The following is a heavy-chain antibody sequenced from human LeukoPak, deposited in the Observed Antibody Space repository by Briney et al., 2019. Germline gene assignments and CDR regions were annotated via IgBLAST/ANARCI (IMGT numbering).Heavy chain of an antibody. V-gene: IGHV3-13*04. CDR3: AKDEVAAAGTPDY. D-gene: IGHD6-13*01. CDR2: THTADDT. CDR1: GFTFSTYD. J-gene: IGHJ4*02. Sequence: GGSLRLSCVASGFTFSTYDMHWVRQAAGDRLEWVSSTHTADDTYYPDSVKGRFTISRDNSKNTLYLQMNSLRAEDTAVYYCAKDEVAAAGTPDYWGQGTLVTVSS.